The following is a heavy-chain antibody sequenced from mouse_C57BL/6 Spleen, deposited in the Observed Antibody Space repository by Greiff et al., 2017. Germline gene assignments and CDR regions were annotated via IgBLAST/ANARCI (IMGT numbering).Heavy chain of an antibody. CDR1: GFSLTSYG. CDR3: ANDCDGSSPFAY. Sequence: QVQLKQSGPGLVAPSQSLSITCTVSGFSLTSYGVDWVRQSPGKGLEWLGVIWGVGSTNYNSAIKSRLSISKENSKSQVSLKMNSLQTDDTAMYCCANDCDGSSPFAYWGQGTLVTVSA. V-gene: IGHV2-6*01. CDR2: IWGVGST. J-gene: IGHJ3*01. D-gene: IGHD1-1*01.